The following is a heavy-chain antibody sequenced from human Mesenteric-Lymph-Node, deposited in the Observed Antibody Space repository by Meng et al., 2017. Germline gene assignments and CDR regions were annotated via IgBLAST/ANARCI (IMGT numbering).Heavy chain of an antibody. CDR1: GGSFSGYY. Sequence: SETLSLTCAVYGGSFSGYYWSWIRQPPGKGLEWIGEINHSGSTNYNPSLKSRVTISVDTSKNQFSLKLSSVTAADTAVYYCARRSFPLDAFDIWGQGTMVTVSS. J-gene: IGHJ3*02. CDR3: ARRSFPLDAFDI. CDR2: INHSGST. V-gene: IGHV4-34*01.